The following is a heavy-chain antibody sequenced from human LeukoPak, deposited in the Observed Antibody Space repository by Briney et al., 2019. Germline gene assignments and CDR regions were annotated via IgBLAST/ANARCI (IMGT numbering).Heavy chain of an antibody. V-gene: IGHV3-7*01. D-gene: IGHD2-2*01. CDR2: IKTDGSEK. Sequence: GGSLRLSCAASGFTFTNYWMSWVRQPPGKGLEWVANIKTDGSEKYYVDSVEGRFTISRDNAKNSLYLQMNSLRAEDTAVYYCATSIVVVPAAAFDIWGQGTMVSVSS. CDR1: GFTFTNYW. CDR3: ATSIVVVPAAAFDI. J-gene: IGHJ3*02.